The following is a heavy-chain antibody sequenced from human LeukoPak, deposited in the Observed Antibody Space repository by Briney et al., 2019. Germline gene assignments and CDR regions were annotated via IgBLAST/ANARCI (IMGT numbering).Heavy chain of an antibody. Sequence: GGSLRLSCAASGFTFSDYYMSWIRQAPGQGLEWVSYISSSGSTIYYAASVKGRFTISRDNAKNSLYLQMNSLRAEDTAVYYCARDGGAYYYDSSGYYYKESYYYYGMDVWGQGTTVTVSS. CDR2: ISSSGSTI. CDR3: ARDGGAYYYDSSGYYYKESYYYYGMDV. V-gene: IGHV3-11*01. D-gene: IGHD3-22*01. CDR1: GFTFSDYY. J-gene: IGHJ6*02.